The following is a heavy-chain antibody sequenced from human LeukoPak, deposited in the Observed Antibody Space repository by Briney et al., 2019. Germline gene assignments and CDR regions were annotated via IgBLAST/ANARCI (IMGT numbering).Heavy chain of an antibody. CDR3: AKDILTGTAGPLDY. CDR2: ISGSGGST. V-gene: IGHV3-23*01. CDR1: GFTFSSYA. Sequence: GGSLRLSCAVSGFTFSSYAMSWVRQAPGKGLEWVSAISGSGGSTYYADSVKGRFTISRDNSKNTLYLQMNSLRAEDTAVYYCAKDILTGTAGPLDYWGQGTLVTVSS. D-gene: IGHD3-9*01. J-gene: IGHJ4*02.